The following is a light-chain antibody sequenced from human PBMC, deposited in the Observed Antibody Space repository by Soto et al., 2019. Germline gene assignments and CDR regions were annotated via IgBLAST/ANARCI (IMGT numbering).Light chain of an antibody. CDR2: DVD. Sequence: QSALTQPASVSGSPGQSITISCAGSSSDIGAYNFVSWYQQHPGKAPRLVIYDVDNRPSGISDRFSGSKSGNTASLTISGLQAEDEADYYCASYTSNDTEMFGGGTKVPS. J-gene: IGLJ3*02. CDR3: ASYTSNDTEM. V-gene: IGLV2-14*03. CDR1: SSDIGAYNF.